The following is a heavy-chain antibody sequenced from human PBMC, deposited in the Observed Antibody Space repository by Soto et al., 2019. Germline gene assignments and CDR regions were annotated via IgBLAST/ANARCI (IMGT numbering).Heavy chain of an antibody. D-gene: IGHD6-13*01. J-gene: IGHJ6*02. CDR2: IIPIFGTA. V-gene: IGHV1-69*01. Sequence: QVQLVQSGAEVKKPGSSVKVSCKASGGTFSSYAISWVRQAPGQGLEWMGGIIPIFGTANYAQKFQGRVTITADESTSTAYMELSSLRSEDTAVYYCARGTGIEAAASLNLVDYYYGMDVWGQGTTVTVSS. CDR3: ARGTGIEAAASLNLVDYYYGMDV. CDR1: GGTFSSYA.